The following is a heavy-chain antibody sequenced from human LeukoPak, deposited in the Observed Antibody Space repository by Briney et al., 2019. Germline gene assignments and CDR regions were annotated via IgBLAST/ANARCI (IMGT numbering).Heavy chain of an antibody. CDR3: ARVVDTSVIDDAFDI. Sequence: SETLSLTCTVSGGFINNYYWSWIRQPPGKGLEWIGYIYYSGSTKYNPSLNSRVTISVDTSKNQFYLKLSSVTAADTAVYYCARVVDTSVIDDAFDIWGQGTMVTVSS. CDR1: GGFINNYY. J-gene: IGHJ3*02. D-gene: IGHD5-18*01. CDR2: IYYSGST. V-gene: IGHV4-59*01.